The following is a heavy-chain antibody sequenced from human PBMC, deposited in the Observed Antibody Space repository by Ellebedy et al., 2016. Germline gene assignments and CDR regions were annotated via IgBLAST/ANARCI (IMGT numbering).Heavy chain of an antibody. CDR2: ISSGGSRI. J-gene: IGHJ4*02. D-gene: IGHD6-13*01. CDR3: ARSIAAARLDY. Sequence: GESLKISXAGSGFTFNDYYMSWIRQTPGKGLEWIASISSGGSRIYYADSVKGRFTISRDNAKNSASLQMNSLRGDDTAVYYCARSIAAARLDYWGQGSLVTVS. V-gene: IGHV3-11*01. CDR1: GFTFNDYY.